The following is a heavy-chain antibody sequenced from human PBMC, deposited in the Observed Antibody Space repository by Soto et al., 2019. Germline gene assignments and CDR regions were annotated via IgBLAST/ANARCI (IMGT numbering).Heavy chain of an antibody. CDR1: GGSISSGDYS. V-gene: IGHV4-30-4*01. D-gene: IGHD6-19*01. CDR2: IYYSGST. CDR3: AKLVAVAGTDDWFDP. J-gene: IGHJ5*02. Sequence: SETLSLTCTVSGGSISSGDYSWSWIRQPQGKGLEWIGYIYYSGSTYYNPSLKSRVTISVDTSKNQFSLKLSSVTAADTAVYYCAKLVAVAGTDDWFDPWGQGTLVTVSS.